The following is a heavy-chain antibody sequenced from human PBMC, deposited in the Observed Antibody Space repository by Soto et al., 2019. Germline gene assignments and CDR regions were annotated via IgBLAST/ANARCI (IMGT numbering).Heavy chain of an antibody. CDR2: TYYRSKWYN. J-gene: IGHJ3*02. V-gene: IGHV6-1*01. CDR1: GDSVSSNSAA. Sequence: SQTLSLTCAISGDSVSSNSAAWNWIRQSPSRGHEWLGRTYYRSKWYNDYAVSVKSRITINPDTSKNQFSLQLNSVTPEDTAVYYCARAHDSSGYYYLIPGFDIWGQGTMVTVSS. D-gene: IGHD3-22*01. CDR3: ARAHDSSGYYYLIPGFDI.